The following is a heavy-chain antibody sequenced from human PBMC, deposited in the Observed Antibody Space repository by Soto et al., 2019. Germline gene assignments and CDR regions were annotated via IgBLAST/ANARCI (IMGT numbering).Heavy chain of an antibody. J-gene: IGHJ4*02. D-gene: IGHD2-2*01. Sequence: AGSLRLSCVASGFAFGDSSFNWIRQSPGQGLEWLSDTENSGGTIYYAESRSGQFTVPTQNTKYSLFMQMPSLRAEDSAMYFCAAVAFAYHSTSAYWGREALVTVS. CDR1: GFAFGDSS. V-gene: IGHV3-11*01. CDR3: AAVAFAYHSTSAY. CDR2: TENSGGTI.